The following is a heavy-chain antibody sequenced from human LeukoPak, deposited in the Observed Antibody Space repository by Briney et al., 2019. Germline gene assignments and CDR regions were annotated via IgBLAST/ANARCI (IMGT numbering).Heavy chain of an antibody. V-gene: IGHV3-23*01. Sequence: GGSLRLSCAASGFTFSSYAMSWVRQAPGKGLEWVSAISGSGGSTYYADSVKGRFTISRDNSKNTLYLQMNSLRAEDTAVYYCATKLCFARGFDYWGQGTLVTVSS. CDR2: ISGSGGST. CDR1: GFTFSSYA. D-gene: IGHD3-10*02. CDR3: ATKLCFARGFDY. J-gene: IGHJ4*02.